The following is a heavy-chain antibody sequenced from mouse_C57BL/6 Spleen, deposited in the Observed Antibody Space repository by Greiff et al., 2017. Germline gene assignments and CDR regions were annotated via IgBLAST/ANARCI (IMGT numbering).Heavy chain of an antibody. CDR1: GYSFTSYY. D-gene: IGHD1-1*01. CDR2: IYPGSGNT. J-gene: IGHJ4*01. Sequence: VHLVESGPELVKPGASVKISCKASGYSFTSYYIHWVKQRPGQGLEWIGWIYPGSGNTKYNEKFKGKATLTADTSSSTAYMQLSSLTSEDSAVYYCAGGGSSYDYAMDYWGQGTSVTVSS. CDR3: AGGGSSYDYAMDY. V-gene: IGHV1-66*01.